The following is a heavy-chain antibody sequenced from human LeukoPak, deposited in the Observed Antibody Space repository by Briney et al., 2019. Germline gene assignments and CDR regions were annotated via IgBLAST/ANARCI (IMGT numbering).Heavy chain of an antibody. Sequence: GGSLRLSCAASGFTFSSYGMSWVRQAPGKGLEWVSAISGSGGSTYYADSVKGRFTISRDNSKNTVSLQMNSLRHEDTAFYYCTKDGGASVDYYFESWGQGSLVTVST. CDR3: TKDGGASVDYYFES. CDR1: GFTFSSYG. J-gene: IGHJ4*02. V-gene: IGHV3-23*01. D-gene: IGHD3-16*01. CDR2: ISGSGGST.